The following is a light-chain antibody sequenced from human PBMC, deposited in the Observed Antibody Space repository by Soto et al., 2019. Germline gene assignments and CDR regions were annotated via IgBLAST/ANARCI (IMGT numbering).Light chain of an antibody. V-gene: IGKV3-20*01. CDR2: GAS. CDR1: QSVMSSY. CDR3: QQYGDSPWT. J-gene: IGKJ1*01. Sequence: EIVLTQSPGTLSLSPGERATLSCRASQSVMSSYLAWYQQSPGQPPRLLIYGASYRATGIPDRFSGSGSGTDFTLTITRLEPEDFAVYYCQQYGDSPWTFGQGTKVEIK.